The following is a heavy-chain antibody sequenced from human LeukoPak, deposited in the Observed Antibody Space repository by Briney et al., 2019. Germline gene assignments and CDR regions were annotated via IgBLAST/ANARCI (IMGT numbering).Heavy chain of an antibody. V-gene: IGHV3-43*02. CDR1: GFTFDDYA. CDR2: ISGDGGST. Sequence: GGSLRLSCAASGFTFDDYAMHWVRQAPGKGLEWVSLISGDGGSTYYADSVKGRFTISRDNSKNSLYLQMNSLRTEDTALYYCAKDAEMATILYYYYGMDVWGQGTTVTVSS. J-gene: IGHJ6*02. CDR3: AKDAEMATILYYYYGMDV. D-gene: IGHD5-24*01.